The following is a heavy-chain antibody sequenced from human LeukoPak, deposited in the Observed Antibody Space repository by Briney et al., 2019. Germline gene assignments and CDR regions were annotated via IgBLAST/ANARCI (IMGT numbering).Heavy chain of an antibody. CDR3: ARSPYYCDSGGYPGD. CDR1: GFTVSSNY. V-gene: IGHV3-53*01. D-gene: IGHD3-22*01. Sequence: PGGSLRLSCAASGFTVSSNYMSWVRQAPGKGLEWVSVIYSGGSTYYADSVKGRFTISRDKSKDRLYLQMNSLRAEDTAVYYCARSPYYCDSGGYPGDWGQGTLVTVSS. CDR2: IYSGGST. J-gene: IGHJ4*02.